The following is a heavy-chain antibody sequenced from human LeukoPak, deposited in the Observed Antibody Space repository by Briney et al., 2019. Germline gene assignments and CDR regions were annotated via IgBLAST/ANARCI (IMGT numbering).Heavy chain of an antibody. Sequence: SETLSLTCTVSGGSISSGGYYWSWIRQHPGKGLEWIGYIYYSGSTYYNPSLKSRVTISVDTSKNPFSLKLSSVTAADTAVYYCARSAKFDARAAMVTAWGQGTLVTVSS. CDR1: GGSISSGGYY. D-gene: IGHD5-18*01. J-gene: IGHJ5*02. CDR3: ARSAKFDARAAMVTA. CDR2: IYYSGST. V-gene: IGHV4-31*03.